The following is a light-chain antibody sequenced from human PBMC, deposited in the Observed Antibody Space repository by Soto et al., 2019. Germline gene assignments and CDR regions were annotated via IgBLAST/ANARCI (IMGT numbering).Light chain of an antibody. J-gene: IGLJ1*01. Sequence: QPASVSGSPGQSITISCTGTSSDVGSYNLVSWYQQHPGKAPKLMIYEGSKRPSGVSNRFSGSKSGNTASLTISGLQAEDEADYYCCSYAGTSYVFGTGTQLTVL. V-gene: IGLV2-23*01. CDR2: EGS. CDR1: SSDVGSYNL. CDR3: CSYAGTSYV.